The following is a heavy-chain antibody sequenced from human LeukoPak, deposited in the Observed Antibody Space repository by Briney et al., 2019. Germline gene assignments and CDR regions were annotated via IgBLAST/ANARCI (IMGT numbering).Heavy chain of an antibody. D-gene: IGHD3-9*01. CDR3: ARDSHDILTGMNWFDP. CDR1: GYTFTSYG. CDR2: ISAYNGNT. Sequence: GASVKVSCKASGYTFTSYGISWARQAPGQGLEWMGWISAYNGNTNYAQKLQGRVTMTTDTSTSTAYMELRSPRSDDTAVYYCARDSHDILTGMNWFDPWGQGTLVTVSS. J-gene: IGHJ5*02. V-gene: IGHV1-18*01.